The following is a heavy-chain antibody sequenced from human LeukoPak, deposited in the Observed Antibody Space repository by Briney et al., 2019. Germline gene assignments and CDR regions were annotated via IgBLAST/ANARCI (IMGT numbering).Heavy chain of an antibody. Sequence: GGSLRLSCAASGFTFSSYSMNWVRQAPGKGLEWVSYISSSSSTIYYADSVKGRFTISRDNAKNSLYLQMNSLRAEDTAVYYCAREDYGVATRSWGQGTLVTVSS. CDR3: AREDYGVATRS. D-gene: IGHD5-12*01. CDR2: ISSSSSTI. V-gene: IGHV3-48*04. J-gene: IGHJ4*02. CDR1: GFTFSSYS.